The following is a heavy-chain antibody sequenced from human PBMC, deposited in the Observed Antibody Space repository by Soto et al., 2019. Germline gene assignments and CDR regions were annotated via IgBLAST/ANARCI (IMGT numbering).Heavy chain of an antibody. D-gene: IGHD7-27*01. J-gene: IGHJ6*02. CDR2: ISSSSSYI. CDR3: ARVLGMRDYYYYGMDV. CDR1: GFTFSRYS. Sequence: PGGSLRLSCADSGFTFSRYSMNWVRQAPGKGLEWVSSISSSSSYIYYADSVKGRFTISRDNAKNSLYLQMNSLRAEDTAVYYCARVLGMRDYYYYGMDVWGQGTTVTVSS. V-gene: IGHV3-21*01.